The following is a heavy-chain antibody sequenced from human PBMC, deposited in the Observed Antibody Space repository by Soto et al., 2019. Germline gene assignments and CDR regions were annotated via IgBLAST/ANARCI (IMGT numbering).Heavy chain of an antibody. D-gene: IGHD2-2*01. CDR3: ARGPRYCSTTSCFSGVTWFDP. Sequence: GASVKVSCKSPGYTFTSYGISWVRQAPGQGLEWMGWISSYNGNTNYAQKVQGRVTMTTDKSTSTTYMELRSLRSDDTAVYYCARGPRYCSTTSCFSGVTWFDPWGHGTLVTVSS. CDR2: ISSYNGNT. CDR1: GYTFTSYG. J-gene: IGHJ5*02. V-gene: IGHV1-18*04.